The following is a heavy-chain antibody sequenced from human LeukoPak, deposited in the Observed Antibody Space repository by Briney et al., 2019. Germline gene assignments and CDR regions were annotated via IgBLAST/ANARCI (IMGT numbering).Heavy chain of an antibody. CDR2: ISSGGSTV. J-gene: IGHJ4*02. CDR1: GFTFSNYE. D-gene: IGHD3-10*01. CDR3: ARGGSFVEY. Sequence: GGSLRLSCAASGFTFSNYEMHWVRRAPGKGLEWDSYISSGGSTVYYADSVKGRFTVSRDNAKNSLYLQVSSLRAEDTAVYYCARGGSFVEYWGQGTLVIVSS. V-gene: IGHV3-48*03.